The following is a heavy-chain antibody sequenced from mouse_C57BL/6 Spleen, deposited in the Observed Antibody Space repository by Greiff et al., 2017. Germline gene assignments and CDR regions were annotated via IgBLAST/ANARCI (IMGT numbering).Heavy chain of an antibody. J-gene: IGHJ2*01. D-gene: IGHD1-1*01. CDR3: SRDTTVVADY. CDR1: GFNIKNNY. V-gene: IGHV14-3*01. Sequence: VQLQQSVAELVRPGASVKLSCTASGFNIKNNYMNWVKQRPEQGLEWIGRIDPANGNTKYAPKFQGKATITADTSSNTAYLQLSSLTSEDTAIYYCSRDTTVVADYWGQGTTLTVSS. CDR2: IDPANGNT.